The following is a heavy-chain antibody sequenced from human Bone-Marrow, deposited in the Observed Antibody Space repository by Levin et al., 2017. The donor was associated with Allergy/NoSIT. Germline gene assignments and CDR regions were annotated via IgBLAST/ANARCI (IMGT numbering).Heavy chain of an antibody. D-gene: IGHD3-16*01. CDR1: GASISRSHW. Sequence: SETLSLTCAVSGASISRSHWWSWVRQSPGKGLEWIGEIYRGESSDYNPSLKSRVSISKNTSKNQFSLKLDSVTGADTAVYYCARASLSSGGAFPETYAFDVWGQGTMVTVSS. CDR2: IYRGESS. V-gene: IGHV4-4*02. J-gene: IGHJ3*01. CDR3: ARASLSSGGAFPETYAFDV.